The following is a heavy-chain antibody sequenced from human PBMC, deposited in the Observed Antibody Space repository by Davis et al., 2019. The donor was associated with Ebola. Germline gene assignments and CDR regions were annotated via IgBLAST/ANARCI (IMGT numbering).Heavy chain of an antibody. V-gene: IGHV3-30*02. CDR1: GFTFSSYT. CDR2: IRYDGSNK. CDR3: ATLPGYY. Sequence: GGSLRLSCVASGFTFSSYTMNWVRQAPGKGLEWVAFIRYDGSNKYYADSVKGRFTISRDNSKNTLYLQMNSLRAEDTAVYYCATLPGYYWGQGTLVTVSS. J-gene: IGHJ4*02. D-gene: IGHD1-26*01.